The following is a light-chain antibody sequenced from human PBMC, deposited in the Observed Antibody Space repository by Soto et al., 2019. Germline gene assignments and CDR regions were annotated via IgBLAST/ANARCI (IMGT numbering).Light chain of an antibody. Sequence: SYELKQPPSVSVSPGQTARITCSGDALPKQYAYWYQQKPGQAPVLVIYKDSERPSGIPERFSGSSSGTTVTLTISGVQAEDEADYYCQSADSSGTYGVFGGGTKVTVL. CDR2: KDS. CDR1: ALPKQY. CDR3: QSADSSGTYGV. V-gene: IGLV3-25*02. J-gene: IGLJ2*01.